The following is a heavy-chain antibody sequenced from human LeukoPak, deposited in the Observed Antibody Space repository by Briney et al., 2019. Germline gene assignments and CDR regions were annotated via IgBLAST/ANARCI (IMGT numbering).Heavy chain of an antibody. CDR2: IYTSGST. V-gene: IGHV4-59*10. CDR1: GGSFSGYY. D-gene: IGHD6-6*01. CDR3: ARGGSSTGFDY. Sequence: SETLSLTCAVYGGSFSGYYWSWIRQPAGKGLEWIGRIYTSGSTNYNPSLKSRVTMSVDTSKNQFSLKLSSVTAADTAVYYCARGGSSTGFDYWGQGTLVTVSS. J-gene: IGHJ4*02.